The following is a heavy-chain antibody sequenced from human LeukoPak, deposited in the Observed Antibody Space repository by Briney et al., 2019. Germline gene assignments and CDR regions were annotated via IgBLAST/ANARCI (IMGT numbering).Heavy chain of an antibody. V-gene: IGHV1-18*01. CDR2: ISAYNGNT. CDR3: ARGGGGDILTGLVFDY. Sequence: AASVKVSCKASGYRFTSYGISWVRQAPGQGLEWMGWISAYNGNTNYAQKLQGRVTMTTDTSTSTAYMELRSLRSDDTAVYCCARGGGGDILTGLVFDYWGQGTLVTVSS. D-gene: IGHD3-9*01. CDR1: GYRFTSYG. J-gene: IGHJ4*02.